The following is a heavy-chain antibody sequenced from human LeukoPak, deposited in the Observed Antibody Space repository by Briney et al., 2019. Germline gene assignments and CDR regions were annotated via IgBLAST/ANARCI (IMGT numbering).Heavy chain of an antibody. V-gene: IGHV4-59*12. CDR3: ARANCSGGSCNLFDY. D-gene: IGHD2-15*01. Sequence: SETLSLTCTVSGGSISSYYWSWIRQPPGKGLEWIGSIYYSGSTYYNPSLKSRVTISVDTPKNQFSLKLSSVTAADTAVYYCARANCSGGSCNLFDYWGQGTLVTVSS. CDR2: IYYSGST. CDR1: GGSISSYY. J-gene: IGHJ4*02.